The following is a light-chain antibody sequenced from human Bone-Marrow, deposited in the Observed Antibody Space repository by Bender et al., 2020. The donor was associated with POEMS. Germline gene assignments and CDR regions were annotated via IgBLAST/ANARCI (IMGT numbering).Light chain of an antibody. CDR2: EDS. Sequence: SYVLTQPPSVSVAPGQTASISCGGNSIGSKTVHWYQQRPGQAPVLVVYEDSDRPSGIPERFSGSNSGNTATLTISRVEAGDEADYFCQVWHSTGDFLFGGGTKLTVL. V-gene: IGLV3-21*02. J-gene: IGLJ2*01. CDR1: SIGSKT. CDR3: QVWHSTGDFL.